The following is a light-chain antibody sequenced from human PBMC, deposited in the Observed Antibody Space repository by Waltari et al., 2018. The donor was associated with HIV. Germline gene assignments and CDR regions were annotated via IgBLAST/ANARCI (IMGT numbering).Light chain of an antibody. V-gene: IGLV2-14*01. J-gene: IGLJ3*02. CDR2: EVS. CDR3: TSFTSNYTVM. Sequence: QSALTQPASVSGSPGQSITISCTGSTSDFGLYNFISWYQQRPGGVPKVIICEVSSRPSGGSRRFSGSKSGNTASLTISWLQTEDEADYYCTSFTSNYTVMFGGGTKVTVL. CDR1: TSDFGLYNF.